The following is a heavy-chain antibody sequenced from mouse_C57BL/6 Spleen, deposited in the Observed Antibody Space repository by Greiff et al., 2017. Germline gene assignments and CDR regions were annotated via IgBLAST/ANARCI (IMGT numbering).Heavy chain of an antibody. CDR2: ISSGSSTI. V-gene: IGHV5-17*01. J-gene: IGHJ2*01. CDR3: ARSGLRRDYFDY. Sequence: VQLKESGGGLVKPGGSLKLSCAASGFTFSDYGMHWVRQAPEKGLEWVAYISSGSSTIDYADTVKGRFTISRDNAKNTLFLQMTSLRSEDTAMYYGARSGLRRDYFDYWGQGTTLTVSS. CDR1: GFTFSDYG. D-gene: IGHD3-3*01.